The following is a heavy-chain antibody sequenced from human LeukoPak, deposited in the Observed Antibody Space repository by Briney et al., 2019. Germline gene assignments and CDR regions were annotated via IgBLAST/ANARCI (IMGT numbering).Heavy chain of an antibody. CDR2: IRSKANNYAT. D-gene: IGHD3-22*01. J-gene: IGHJ4*02. Sequence: GGSLRLSCVVSGFTFSGSAVHWVRQASGKGLEWVGRIRSKANNYATAYAASVKGRFTITRDDSKNTAYLQMSSLKTEDTAVYYCTGDNFDSSVKFDYWGQGTLVTVSS. CDR1: GFTFSGSA. V-gene: IGHV3-73*01. CDR3: TGDNFDSSVKFDY.